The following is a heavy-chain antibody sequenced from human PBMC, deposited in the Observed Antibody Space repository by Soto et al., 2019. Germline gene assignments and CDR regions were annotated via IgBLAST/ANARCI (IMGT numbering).Heavy chain of an antibody. D-gene: IGHD3-10*01. CDR1: GGSMSSPNW. V-gene: IGHV4-4*02. Sequence: QVRLQESGPGLVKPSGTLSLTCLVSGGSMSSPNWWSWVRQAPGKGLEWIAEMHHSGATNYNPTLNSRVIISIDKSKIQFSLNLSSVTAADTAVYYCATGSLYYYGTGGMWDSWGRGALVTVSS. J-gene: IGHJ4*02. CDR3: ATGSLYYYGTGGMWDS. CDR2: MHHSGAT.